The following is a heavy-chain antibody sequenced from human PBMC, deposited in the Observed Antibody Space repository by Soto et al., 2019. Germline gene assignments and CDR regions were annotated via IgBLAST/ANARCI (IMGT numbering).Heavy chain of an antibody. CDR1: GGTFSTYA. V-gene: IGHV1-69*15. CDR2: IIPIFGTT. D-gene: IGHD3-16*01. CDR3: ASPGDLYVP. Sequence: QVQLVQSGAEVKNPGSSVKVSCKASGGTFSTYAIGWVRQAPGQGLEWMGSIIPIFGTTNYAPKFQGRVTITADESAGTVYLAMRSLRYEDTAVYYCASPGDLYVPWGQGTLVTVSS. J-gene: IGHJ5*02.